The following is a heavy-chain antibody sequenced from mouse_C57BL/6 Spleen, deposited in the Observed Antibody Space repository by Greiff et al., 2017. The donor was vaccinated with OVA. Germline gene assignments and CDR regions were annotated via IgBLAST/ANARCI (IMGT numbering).Heavy chain of an antibody. J-gene: IGHJ3*01. Sequence: QVQLQQSGPELVKPGASVKLSCKASGYTFTSYEINWVKQRPVQGLEWIGSIYPRDGSTKYNEKFKGKATLTVDKSSSTAYMELHSLTSEDSAVYFCARAVAGTGFAYWGQGTLVTVSA. CDR3: ARAVAGTGFAY. V-gene: IGHV1-85*01. CDR1: GYTFTSYE. CDR2: IYPRDGST. D-gene: IGHD4-1*01.